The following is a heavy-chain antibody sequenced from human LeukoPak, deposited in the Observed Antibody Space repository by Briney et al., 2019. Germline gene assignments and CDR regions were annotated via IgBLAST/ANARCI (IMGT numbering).Heavy chain of an antibody. V-gene: IGHV3-30*18. CDR1: GFTFSSYG. D-gene: IGHD6-13*01. J-gene: IGHJ4*02. CDR2: ISYDGSNK. CDR3: AKDGSSSWYLFDY. Sequence: GGSLRLSCAASGFTFSSYGMHWVRQAPGKGLEWVAVISYDGSNKYYADSVKGRFTISRDNSKNTLYLQMNSLRAEDTAVYYCAKDGSSSWYLFDYWGQGTLVTVSS.